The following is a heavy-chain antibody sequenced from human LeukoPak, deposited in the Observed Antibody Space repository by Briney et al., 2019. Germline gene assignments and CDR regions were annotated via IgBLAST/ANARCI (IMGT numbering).Heavy chain of an antibody. J-gene: IGHJ5*02. CDR3: ARVRDYGDYWFDP. Sequence: SETLSLTCTVSGVSITNYYWSWIRPPPGKGLEWIGYIYYSGSTNYSPSLKSRVTISLDTSKNQFSLKLSSVTAADTAVYYCARVRDYGDYWFDPWGQGTLVTVSS. CDR1: GVSITNYY. CDR2: IYYSGST. V-gene: IGHV4-59*01. D-gene: IGHD4-17*01.